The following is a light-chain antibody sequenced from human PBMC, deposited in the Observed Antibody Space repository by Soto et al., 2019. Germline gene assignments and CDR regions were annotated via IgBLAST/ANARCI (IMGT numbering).Light chain of an antibody. V-gene: IGKV1-5*03. J-gene: IGKJ5*01. CDR3: QQYNSYPIT. CDR2: KAS. Sequence: EIQMTQSPSTLSASVGDRVTITCRASQSISSWLAWYQQKPGKAPKLLIYKASSLESGVPSRFSGSGSATESTHTSTSLQPDDFATYYCQQYNSYPITFGQGTRVEIK. CDR1: QSISSW.